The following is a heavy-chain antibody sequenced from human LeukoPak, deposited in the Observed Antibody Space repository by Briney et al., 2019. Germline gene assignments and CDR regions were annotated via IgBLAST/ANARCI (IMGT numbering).Heavy chain of an antibody. CDR3: ARAPPNIVLMVYDY. CDR1: GFTFSSYA. D-gene: IGHD2-8*01. CDR2: ISYDGSNK. J-gene: IGHJ4*02. V-gene: IGHV3-30*01. Sequence: PGGSLRLSCAASGFTFSSYAMHWVRQAPGKGLEWVAVISYDGSNKYYADSVKGRFTISRDNSKNTLYLQMNSLRAEDTAVYYCARAPPNIVLMVYDYWGQGTLVTVSS.